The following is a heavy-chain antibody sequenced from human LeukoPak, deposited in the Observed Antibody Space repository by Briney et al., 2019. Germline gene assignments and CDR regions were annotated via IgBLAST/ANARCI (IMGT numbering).Heavy chain of an antibody. CDR1: GFIFSTYN. J-gene: IGHJ4*02. CDR3: ARDYCSSTSCLFDY. D-gene: IGHD2-2*01. CDR2: IWNDGTNK. Sequence: GGFLRLSCAASGFIFSTYNMHWVRQAPGKGLEWVAVIWNDGTNKYYADSVKGRFTISRDNSKNTLYLQMNSLRAEDTAVYYCARDYCSSTSCLFDYWGQGTLVTVSS. V-gene: IGHV3-33*08.